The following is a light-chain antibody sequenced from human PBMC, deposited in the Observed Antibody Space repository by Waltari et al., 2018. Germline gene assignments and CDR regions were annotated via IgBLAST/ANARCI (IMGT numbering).Light chain of an antibody. CDR1: QSFTNY. Sequence: DIVLIQSPAILSLSPGESASVSCRANQSFTNYFAWYQQKPVQAPSLLIYDTSNRATGIPARFTGSGFGTDFTRPISSLEPDDFAVHYCHQRRSWPLSFGGVTKVEIK. V-gene: IGKV3-11*01. CDR3: HQRRSWPLS. CDR2: DTS. J-gene: IGKJ4*01.